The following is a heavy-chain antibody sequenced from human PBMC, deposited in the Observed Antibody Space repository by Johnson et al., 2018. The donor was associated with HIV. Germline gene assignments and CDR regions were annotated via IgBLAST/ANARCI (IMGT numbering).Heavy chain of an antibody. V-gene: IGHV3-73*02. J-gene: IGHJ3*02. Sequence: VQLVESGGGLVQPGGSLRLSCAASGFTFSNAWMSWVRQAPGTGLEWVGRIRSKANSYATAYAASVKGRFTISRDDSKNTAYLQINSLKTEDTAVYYCTRRARSDAFDIWGQGTMVTVSS. CDR2: IRSKANSYAT. CDR1: GFTFSNAW. CDR3: TRRARSDAFDI.